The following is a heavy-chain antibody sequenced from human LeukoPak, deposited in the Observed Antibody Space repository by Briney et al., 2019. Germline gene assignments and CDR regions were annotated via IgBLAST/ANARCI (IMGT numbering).Heavy chain of an antibody. Sequence: SETLSLTCSVSGGSMSGHYWSWIRQPAGKGLEWIGRIYTSGSTDYNPSLKSRLTMSVDTSKNQFSLKLSSMTAADTAIYYCARVGGMTAINNAAFDIWGQGTMVTVSS. CDR1: GGSMSGHY. J-gene: IGHJ3*02. CDR3: ARVGGMTAINNAAFDI. CDR2: IYTSGST. V-gene: IGHV4-4*07. D-gene: IGHD5-24*01.